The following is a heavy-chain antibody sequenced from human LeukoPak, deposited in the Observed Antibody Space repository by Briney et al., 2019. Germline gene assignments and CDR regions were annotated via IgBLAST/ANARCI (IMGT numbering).Heavy chain of an antibody. D-gene: IGHD3-22*01. J-gene: IGHJ4*02. CDR1: GYTFTGYY. Sequence: ASVKVSCKASGYTFTGYYMHWVRQAPGQGLEWMGWINPNSGGTNYAQKFQGRVTMTRDTSISTAYIELSRLRSDDTAVYYCASPRTYYYDSSGYDFDYWGQGTLVTVSS. CDR2: INPNSGGT. CDR3: ASPRTYYYDSSGYDFDY. V-gene: IGHV1-2*02.